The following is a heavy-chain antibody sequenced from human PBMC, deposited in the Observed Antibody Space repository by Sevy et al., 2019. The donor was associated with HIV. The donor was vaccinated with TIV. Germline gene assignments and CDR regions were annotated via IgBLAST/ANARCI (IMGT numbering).Heavy chain of an antibody. CDR3: ARVLGRDSGYGMDV. CDR2: TYSGGRT. J-gene: IGHJ6*02. Sequence: GGSLRLSCAASAFIVNSNYMSWVRQAPGKGLEWVSVTYSGGRTYTADSVKGRFTISRDNSKNTLYLQMNSLRAEDTAVYYCARVLGRDSGYGMDVWGQGTTVTVSS. CDR1: AFIVNSNY. V-gene: IGHV3-53*01. D-gene: IGHD2-21*02.